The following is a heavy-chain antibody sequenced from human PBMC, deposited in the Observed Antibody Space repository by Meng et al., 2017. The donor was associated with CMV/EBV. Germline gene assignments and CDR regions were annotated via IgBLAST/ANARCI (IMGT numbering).Heavy chain of an antibody. CDR3: ARGTAYYDFWSNYYTFDY. J-gene: IGHJ4*02. CDR2: INSDGSST. Sequence: GGSLRLSCAASGFTFSSYWMHWVRQAPGKGLVWVSHINSDGSSTSYADPVKGRFTISRDNAKNTLYLQMNSLRAEDTAVYYCARGTAYYDFWSNYYTFDYWGQGTLVTVSS. CDR1: GFTFSSYW. V-gene: IGHV3-74*01. D-gene: IGHD3-3*01.